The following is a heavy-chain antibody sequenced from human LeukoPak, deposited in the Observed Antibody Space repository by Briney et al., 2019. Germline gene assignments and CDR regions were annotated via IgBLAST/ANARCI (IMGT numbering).Heavy chain of an antibody. CDR1: GFTFSSYS. J-gene: IGHJ4*02. Sequence: PGGSLRLSCAASGFTFSSYSMSWARQAPGKGLEWISYTGTSVITTTYYADSVKGRFTISRDNAKNSLFLQMNSLRAEDTAVYYCARKAHCGSDCYSWDYWGQGTLVTVSS. D-gene: IGHD2-21*02. CDR3: ARKAHCGSDCYSWDY. CDR2: TGTSVITTT. V-gene: IGHV3-48*01.